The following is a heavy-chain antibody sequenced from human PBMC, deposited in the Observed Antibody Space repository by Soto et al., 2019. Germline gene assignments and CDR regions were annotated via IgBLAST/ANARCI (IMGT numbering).Heavy chain of an antibody. D-gene: IGHD4-17*01. CDR2: INHSGSA. J-gene: IGHJ4*02. CDR3: ARASDYGDYVPFDC. V-gene: IGHV4-34*01. CDR1: GGSFSGYY. Sequence: QVQLQQWGAGLLKPSETLSLTCAVYGGSFSGYYWSWIRQPPGKGLDWIGEINHSGSANYNPSLKSRFTISVDTSKNQFSLKLSSVTAADTAVYYCARASDYGDYVPFDCWGQGTLVTVSS.